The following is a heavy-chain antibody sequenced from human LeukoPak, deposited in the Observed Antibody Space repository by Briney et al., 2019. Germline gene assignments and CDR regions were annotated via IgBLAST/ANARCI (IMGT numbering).Heavy chain of an antibody. V-gene: IGHV4-59*01. Sequence: SETLSLTCTVSGGSISSYYWSWIRQPPGKGLEWIGYIYYSGSTNYNPSLKSRVTISVDTSKNQFSLKLSSVTAADTAVYYCARNGDSSGYYQYYFDYWGQGTMVTVSS. CDR3: ARNGDSSGYYQYYFDY. CDR2: IYYSGST. J-gene: IGHJ4*02. CDR1: GGSISSYY. D-gene: IGHD3-22*01.